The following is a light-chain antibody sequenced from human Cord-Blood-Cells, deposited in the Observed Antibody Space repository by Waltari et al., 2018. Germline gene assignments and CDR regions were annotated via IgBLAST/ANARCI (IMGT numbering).Light chain of an antibody. V-gene: IGKV3-15*01. J-gene: IGKJ1*01. Sequence: EIVMTQSPATLSVSPGARATLSCRASQRVSSNLAWYQQKPGQAPRLLIYGASTRATGIPARFSGSGSGTEFTLTISSLQSEDFAVYYCQQYNNWPLTFGQGTKVEIK. CDR3: QQYNNWPLT. CDR2: GAS. CDR1: QRVSSN.